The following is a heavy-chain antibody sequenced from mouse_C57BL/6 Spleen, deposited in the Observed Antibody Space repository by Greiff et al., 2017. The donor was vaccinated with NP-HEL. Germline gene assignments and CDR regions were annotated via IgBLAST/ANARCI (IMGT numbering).Heavy chain of an antibody. CDR2: IHPNSGTT. D-gene: IGHD2-4*01. CDR3: ARFDDYDGFAMDY. V-gene: IGHV1-64*01. CDR1: GYTFTSYW. J-gene: IGHJ4*01. Sequence: VQLQQPGAELVKPGASVKLSCKASGYTFTSYWMHWVKQRPGQGLEWIGMIHPNSGTTNYNEKFKSKATLTVDKSSNTAYMQLISLTSEDSAVYYCARFDDYDGFAMDYWGQGTSVTVSS.